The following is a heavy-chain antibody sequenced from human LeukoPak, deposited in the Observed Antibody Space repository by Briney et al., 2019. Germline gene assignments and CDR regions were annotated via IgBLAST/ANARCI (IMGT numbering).Heavy chain of an antibody. Sequence: NTSETLSLTCTVSGGSISSSSYYWGWIRQTLGKGLEWIGTMYYSGSTNYNPSLKSRVTLSIDTPKNQFSLRLSSVTAADTAVYYCASKSTAWTIDYWGQGTLVTVSS. D-gene: IGHD3/OR15-3a*01. J-gene: IGHJ4*02. V-gene: IGHV4-39*01. CDR3: ASKSTAWTIDY. CDR1: GGSISSSSYY. CDR2: MYYSGST.